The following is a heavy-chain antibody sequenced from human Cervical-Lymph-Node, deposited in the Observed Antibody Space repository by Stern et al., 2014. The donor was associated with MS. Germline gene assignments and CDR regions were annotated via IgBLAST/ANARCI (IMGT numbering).Heavy chain of an antibody. CDR3: ASFVLVTAAFDP. CDR2: IIPILGIA. Sequence: VQLVQSGAEVKKPGSSVKVSCKASGGTFSSYTISWVRQAPGQGLEWMGRIIPILGIANYAQKFQGRVTITADKSTSTAYMELSSLRSEDTAVYYCASFVLVTAAFDPWGQGTLVTVSS. V-gene: IGHV1-69*09. CDR1: GGTFSSYT. D-gene: IGHD2-21*02. J-gene: IGHJ5*02.